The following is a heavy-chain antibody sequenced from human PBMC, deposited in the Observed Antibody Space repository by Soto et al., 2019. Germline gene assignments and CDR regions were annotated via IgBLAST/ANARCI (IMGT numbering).Heavy chain of an antibody. CDR3: ARENYYDSSGSLY. D-gene: IGHD3-22*01. Sequence: SETLSLTCTVSGGSISSGDYYWSWIRQPPGKGLEWIGYIYYSGSTYYNPSLKSRVTISVDTSKNQFSLKLSSVTAADTAVYYCARENYYDSSGSLYWGQGTLVTSPQ. J-gene: IGHJ4*02. CDR2: IYYSGST. V-gene: IGHV4-30-4*01. CDR1: GGSISSGDYY.